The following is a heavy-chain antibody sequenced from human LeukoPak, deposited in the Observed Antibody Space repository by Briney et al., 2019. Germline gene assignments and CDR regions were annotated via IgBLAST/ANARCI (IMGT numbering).Heavy chain of an antibody. V-gene: IGHV3-23*01. CDR2: ISGSGGST. CDR3: AKVSMVRGVILWDY. D-gene: IGHD3-10*01. CDR1: GFTFSSYD. J-gene: IGHJ4*02. Sequence: GGSLRLSCAASGFTFSSYDMSWVRQAPGKGLEWVSAISGSGGSTYYADSVKGRFTISRDNSKNTLYLQMNSLRAEDTAVYYCAKVSMVRGVILWDYWGQGTLVTVSS.